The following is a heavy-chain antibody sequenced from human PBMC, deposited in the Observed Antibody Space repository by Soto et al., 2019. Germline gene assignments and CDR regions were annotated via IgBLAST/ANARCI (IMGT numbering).Heavy chain of an antibody. CDR3: AKDTYGGNLDY. CDR2: ISRSDSIT. J-gene: IGHJ4*02. CDR1: GFSFSSYA. Sequence: GGSLRLSCAASGFSFSSYAMSWVRQAPGKGLEWVSAISRSDSITYYADSVKGRSTISRDNCKNTLYLQMNSLRAEDTAVHYCAKDTYGGNLDYWGQGTLVTVSS. D-gene: IGHD2-8*01. V-gene: IGHV3-23*01.